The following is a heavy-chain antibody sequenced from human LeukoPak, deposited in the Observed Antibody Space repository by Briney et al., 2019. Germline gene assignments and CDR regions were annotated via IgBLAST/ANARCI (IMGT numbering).Heavy chain of an antibody. CDR1: GFTFSSYE. D-gene: IGHD2-21*02. V-gene: IGHV3-48*03. Sequence: AGGSLRLSCAASGFTFSSYEMNWVRQAPGKGLEWVSYISSSGSTIYYADSVKGRFTISRDNAKNSLYLQMNSLRAEDTAVYYCARGVVVTAVDYWGQGTLVTVSS. CDR3: ARGVVVTAVDY. CDR2: ISSSGSTI. J-gene: IGHJ4*02.